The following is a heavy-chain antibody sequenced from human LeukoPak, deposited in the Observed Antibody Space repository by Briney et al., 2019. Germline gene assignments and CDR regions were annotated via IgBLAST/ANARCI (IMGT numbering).Heavy chain of an antibody. CDR2: INPNSGGT. CDR1: GYTLTDFY. CDR3: ARGLIAAAGIYYYYYGMDV. J-gene: IGHJ6*02. V-gene: IGHV1-2*06. D-gene: IGHD6-13*01. Sequence: RASVKVSCKASGYTLTDFYMHWVRQAPGQGLEWMGRINPNSGGTNYAQKFQGRVTMTRDTSISTVYMELSRLRSDDTAVYYCARGLIAAAGIYYYYYGMDVWGQGTTVTVSS.